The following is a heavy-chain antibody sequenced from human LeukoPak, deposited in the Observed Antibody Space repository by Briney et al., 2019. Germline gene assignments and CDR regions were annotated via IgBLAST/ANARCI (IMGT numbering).Heavy chain of an antibody. CDR1: GYTFTSYY. Sequence: GASVKVSCKASGYTFTSYYMHWVRQAPGQGLEWMGVINPSGGSKTYAQKFQGRVTVTRDTSTSTVYMELSSLRSEDTAVYYCARGTYYDFWSGYWGSSTIDYWGQGTLVTVSS. V-gene: IGHV1-46*03. CDR3: ARGTYYDFWSGYWGSSTIDY. CDR2: INPSGGSK. J-gene: IGHJ4*02. D-gene: IGHD3-3*01.